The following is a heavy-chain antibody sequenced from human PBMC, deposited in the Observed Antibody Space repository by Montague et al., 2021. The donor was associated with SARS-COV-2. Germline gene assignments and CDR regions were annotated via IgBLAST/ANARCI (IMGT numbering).Heavy chain of an antibody. CDR1: GASINSNTYF. D-gene: IGHD2-15*01. J-gene: IGHJ6*02. V-gene: IGHV4-39*01. Sequence: SETLSLTCTVSGASINSNTYFWGWIRQPPGKGLEWIGSIYYSGSTYYNPSLKSRVTISVDTSKSQFSLKLNSVTAADTAVYYCARPLLRSLNYGWDVWGQGTTVTVSS. CDR3: ARPLLRSLNYGWDV. CDR2: IYYSGST.